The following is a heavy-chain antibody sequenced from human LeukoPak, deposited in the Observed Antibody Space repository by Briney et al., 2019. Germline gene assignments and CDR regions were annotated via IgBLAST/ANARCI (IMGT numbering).Heavy chain of an antibody. J-gene: IGHJ5*02. CDR1: GGSFSGFY. CDR2: ITHSGRT. V-gene: IGHV4-34*01. D-gene: IGHD3-9*01. CDR3: ARDHFYDILTGYYTYNWFDP. Sequence: PSETLSLTCAVYGGSFSGFYWSWIRQPPGKGPEWIGEITHSGRTNYNPSLKSRVTISVDTSKNQFSLKLSSVTAADTAVYYCARDHFYDILTGYYTYNWFDPWGQGTLVTVSS.